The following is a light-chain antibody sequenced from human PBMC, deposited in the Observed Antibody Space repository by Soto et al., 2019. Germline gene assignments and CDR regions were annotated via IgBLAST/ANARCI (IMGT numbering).Light chain of an antibody. CDR1: SSAVGSYNI. V-gene: IGLV2-23*02. J-gene: IGLJ2*01. CDR2: EVS. CDR3: CSYAGSSTFEV. Sequence: QSVLTQPASVSGSPGQSITISCTGTSSAVGSYNIFSWYQQHPGKAPKLMIYEVSKRPSGVSNRFSGSKSGNTASLTISGLQAEDEADYYCCSYAGSSTFEVFGGGTKLTVL.